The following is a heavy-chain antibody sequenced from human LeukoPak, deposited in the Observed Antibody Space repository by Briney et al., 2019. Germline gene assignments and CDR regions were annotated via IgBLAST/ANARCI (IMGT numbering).Heavy chain of an antibody. CDR2: IYYSGST. V-gene: IGHV4-39*01. D-gene: IGHD6-19*01. CDR1: GASISGTAYY. J-gene: IGHJ4*02. Sequence: PSETLSLTCTVSGASISGTAYYWGWVRQPPRKGLEWIGSIYYSGSTYYNPSLKSRVTISVDTSKNQFSLKLSSVTAADTAVYYCARSPRSSSGWYAEDYFDYWGQGTLVTVSS. CDR3: ARSPRSSSGWYAEDYFDY.